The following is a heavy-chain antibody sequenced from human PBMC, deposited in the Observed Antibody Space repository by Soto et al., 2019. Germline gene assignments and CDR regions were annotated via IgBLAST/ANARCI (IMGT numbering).Heavy chain of an antibody. D-gene: IGHD4-17*01. Sequence: EVQLLESGGGLVQPGGSLRLSCAASGFTFSSYAMSWVRQAPGKGLEWVSAISGSGGSTYYADSVKGRFTISRDNSKNTLYLQMNSLRAEDTDVYYCGKEVGDPPIENRFDPWGQGTLVTVSS. CDR3: GKEVGDPPIENRFDP. CDR2: ISGSGGST. V-gene: IGHV3-23*01. CDR1: GFTFSSYA. J-gene: IGHJ5*02.